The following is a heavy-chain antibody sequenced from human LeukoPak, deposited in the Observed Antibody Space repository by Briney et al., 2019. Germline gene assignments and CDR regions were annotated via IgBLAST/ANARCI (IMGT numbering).Heavy chain of an antibody. CDR1: GFTISSYA. CDR3: AKDLGGYSYGYSY. Sequence: GGSLRLSYAVSGFTISSYAMSWVRQAPGKGLEWVSAISGSGGSTYYADSVKGRFTISRDNSKNTLYLQMNSLRAEDTAVYYCAKDLGGYSYGYSYWGQGTLVTVSS. D-gene: IGHD5-18*01. J-gene: IGHJ4*02. V-gene: IGHV3-23*01. CDR2: ISGSGGST.